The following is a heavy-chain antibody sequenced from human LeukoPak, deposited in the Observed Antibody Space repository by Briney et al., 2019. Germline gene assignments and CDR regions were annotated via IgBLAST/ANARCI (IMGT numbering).Heavy chain of an antibody. CDR2: IYYSGST. J-gene: IGHJ4*02. V-gene: IGHV4-59*12. D-gene: IGHD2-8*01. CDR3: ARGGSSCTNGVCYTVEGVFYPRYFDY. CDR1: GGSISSYY. Sequence: PSETLSLTCTVSGGSISSYYWSWIRQPPGKGLEWLGYIYYSGSTNYNPSLKSRVTISVDTSKDQFSLNLNSVTAADTAVYYCARGGSSCTNGVCYTVEGVFYPRYFDYWGQGTLVTVSS.